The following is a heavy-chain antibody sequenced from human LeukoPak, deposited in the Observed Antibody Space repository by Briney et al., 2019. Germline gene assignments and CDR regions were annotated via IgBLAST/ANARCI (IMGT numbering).Heavy chain of an antibody. D-gene: IGHD3-22*01. J-gene: IGHJ4*02. CDR3: ARSYYYDSSGSYYFDY. CDR2: VRDSAGNG. V-gene: IGHV3-23*01. CDR1: GFTFSSHA. Sequence: GGSLRLSCEASGFTFSSHAMSWVRQAPGKGLEWVSAVRDSAGNGEYIDSVKGRFTISRDNSKNTLYLQMNSLRAEDTAVYYCARSYYYDSSGSYYFDYWGQGTLVTVSS.